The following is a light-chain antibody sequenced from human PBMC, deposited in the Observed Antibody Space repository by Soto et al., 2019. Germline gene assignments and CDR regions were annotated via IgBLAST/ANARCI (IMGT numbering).Light chain of an antibody. CDR1: SSNIGAGYD. V-gene: IGLV1-40*01. Sequence: QLVLTQPPSVSGAPGQRVTISCTGSSSNIGAGYDVHWYQQLPGTAPKLLIYGNSNRPSGVPDRFSGSKSGTSASLAITGLQAEDEADYYCQSYDSSNVFGTGTKLTVL. CDR2: GNS. J-gene: IGLJ1*01. CDR3: QSYDSSNV.